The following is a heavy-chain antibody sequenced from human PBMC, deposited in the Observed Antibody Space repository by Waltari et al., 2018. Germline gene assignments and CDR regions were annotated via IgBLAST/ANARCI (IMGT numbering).Heavy chain of an antibody. Sequence: EVQLVECGGGLVRRGGAIILCCVWFGMPFRYSWFSWVRLGAGEGGEGGGRIKRKSDSGTRDDSAAVKSRISILRDDRKNNTFLQIDNLKTEDKGIDYCAVSAIRATGDIFDIWGQGTTVTVSS. J-gene: IGHJ3*02. CDR1: GMPFRYSW. D-gene: IGHD3-16*01. CDR2: IKRKSDSGTR. CDR3: AVSAIRATGDIFDI. V-gene: IGHV3-15*01.